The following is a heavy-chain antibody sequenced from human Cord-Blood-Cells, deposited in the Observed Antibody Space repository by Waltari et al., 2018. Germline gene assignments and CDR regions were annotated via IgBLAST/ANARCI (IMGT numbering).Heavy chain of an antibody. V-gene: IGHV4-39*01. J-gene: IGHJ6*03. CDR2: IYYSGST. Sequence: QLQLQESGPGLVKPSETLSLTCTVPGGSISSSSYYWGWIRQPPGKGLEWIGSIYYSGSTYYNPSLKSRVTISVDTSKNQFSLKLSSVTAADTAVYYCARQRGYCSSTSCRMDYYYYYMDVWGKGTTVTVSS. D-gene: IGHD2-2*01. CDR3: ARQRGYCSSTSCRMDYYYYYMDV. CDR1: GGSISSSSYY.